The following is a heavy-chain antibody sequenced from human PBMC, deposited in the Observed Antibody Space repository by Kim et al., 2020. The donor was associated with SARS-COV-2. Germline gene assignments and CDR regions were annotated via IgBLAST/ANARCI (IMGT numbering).Heavy chain of an antibody. CDR2: ISAYNGNT. D-gene: IGHD3-3*01. CDR1: GYTFTSYG. J-gene: IGHJ4*02. CDR3: ARDRRRITIFGVVTAHPYFDY. Sequence: ASVKVSCKASGYTFTSYGISWVRQAPGQGLEWMGWISAYNGNTNYAQKLQGRVTMTTDTSTSTAYMELRSLRSDDTAVYYCARDRRRITIFGVVTAHPYFDYWGQGTLVTVSS. V-gene: IGHV1-18*01.